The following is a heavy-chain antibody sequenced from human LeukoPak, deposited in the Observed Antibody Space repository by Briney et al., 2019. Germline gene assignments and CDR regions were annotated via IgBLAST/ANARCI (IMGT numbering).Heavy chain of an antibody. CDR1: GYSFPTYW. D-gene: IGHD6-19*01. V-gene: IGHV5-51*01. J-gene: IGHJ4*02. Sequence: GESLKISCKGSGYSFPTYWIGWVRQMPGKGLEWMGTIFPGDSDTSYSPSFQGQVTISADKSINTAYLQWSSLKASDTAMYYCARPMSSGWYDPFDYWGQGTLVTVSS. CDR3: ARPMSSGWYDPFDY. CDR2: IFPGDSDT.